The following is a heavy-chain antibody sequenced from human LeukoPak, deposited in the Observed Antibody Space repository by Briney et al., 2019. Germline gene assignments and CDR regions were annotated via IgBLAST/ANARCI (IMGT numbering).Heavy chain of an antibody. CDR3: AKLDRQLESYDAFDI. J-gene: IGHJ3*02. Sequence: GGSLRLSCAASGFTFSSYAMSWVRLAPGKGLEWVSGISGSGDNTYYADSVKGRFTISRDNSKNTLYLQMNSLRAEDTAVYYCAKLDRQLESYDAFDIWGQGTMVTVSS. CDR2: ISGSGDNT. D-gene: IGHD1-1*01. CDR1: GFTFSSYA. V-gene: IGHV3-23*01.